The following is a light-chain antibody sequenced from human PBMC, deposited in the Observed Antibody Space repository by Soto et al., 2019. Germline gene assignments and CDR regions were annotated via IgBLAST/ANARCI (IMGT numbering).Light chain of an antibody. CDR1: QSVSSD. CDR3: KQRSNGPRWT. Sequence: EIVLPQSPATLSLCPGERATLSCIGSQSVSSDLAWYQKQPGRAPRLLIYDASNRATGIPARFSGSGSGTDFTLTISSLEPEDFAVHYCKQRSNGPRWTFGEGTKADIK. CDR2: DAS. J-gene: IGKJ1*01. V-gene: IGKV3-11*01.